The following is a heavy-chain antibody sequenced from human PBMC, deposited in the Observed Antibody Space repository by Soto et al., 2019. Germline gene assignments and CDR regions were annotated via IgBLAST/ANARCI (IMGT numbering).Heavy chain of an antibody. D-gene: IGHD1-20*01. CDR3: AKDLHWYGMDV. V-gene: IGHV3-23*01. CDR1: GFTFSDYF. Sequence: EVQLLESGGGLVQPGESLRLSCAASGFTFSDYFMNWVRQAPGKGLEWDSGINKDGGTTQNADFVRGRSTISRDNSRNTLYLQMNSVRAEDTALYYCAKDLHWYGMDVWGQGTTVTVS. J-gene: IGHJ6*02. CDR2: INKDGGTT.